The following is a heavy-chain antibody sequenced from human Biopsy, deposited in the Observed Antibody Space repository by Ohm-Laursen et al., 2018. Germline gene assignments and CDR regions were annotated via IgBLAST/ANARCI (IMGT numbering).Heavy chain of an antibody. D-gene: IGHD6-19*01. V-gene: IGHV4-61*05. CDR2: ISYSRDT. CDR3: AKHGSGWTGDDAFHI. Sequence: SETLSLTCPVSGGFISSSSYYWGWIRQPPGKGLEWIGYISYSRDTNYNPSLKSRITISVDTSKNQFSLKLTSVTAADTAVYYCAKHGSGWTGDDAFHIWGQGTMVTVSS. J-gene: IGHJ3*02. CDR1: GGFISSSSYY.